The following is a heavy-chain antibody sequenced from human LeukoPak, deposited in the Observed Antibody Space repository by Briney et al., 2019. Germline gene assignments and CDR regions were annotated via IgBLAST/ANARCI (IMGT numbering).Heavy chain of an antibody. Sequence: SWGSLSLSCAVSGFTFDDYAMHWVRLVPGKGLEWVSGISWNSDTIGYGDSVKGRFTISRDNAKNSLYLQMNSLRPEDTALYYCATNGGGDSGYGNFDYWGQGTLVTVSS. J-gene: IGHJ4*02. CDR2: ISWNSDTI. D-gene: IGHD5-12*01. V-gene: IGHV3-9*01. CDR1: GFTFDDYA. CDR3: ATNGGGDSGYGNFDY.